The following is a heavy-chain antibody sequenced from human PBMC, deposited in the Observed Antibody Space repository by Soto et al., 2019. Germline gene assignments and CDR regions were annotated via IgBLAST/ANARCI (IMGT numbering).Heavy chain of an antibody. CDR1: GYTFTSYA. D-gene: IGHD6-6*01. CDR3: ARVGGPIAARLEY. J-gene: IGHJ4*02. CDR2: INAGNGNT. Sequence: ASVKVSCKASGYTFTSYAMHWVRQAPGQRLEWMGWINAGNGNTKYSQKFQGRVTITRDTSASTAYMELSSLRSEDTAVYYCARVGGPIAARLEYWSQGTLVTVSS. V-gene: IGHV1-3*01.